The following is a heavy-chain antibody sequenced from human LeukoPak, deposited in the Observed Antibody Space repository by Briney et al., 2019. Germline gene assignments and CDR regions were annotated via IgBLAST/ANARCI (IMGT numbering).Heavy chain of an antibody. CDR1: GFTFSSYA. D-gene: IGHD3-22*01. Sequence: GGSLRLSCAASGFTFSSYAMSWVRQAPGKGLEWVSAISGSGGSTYYADSVKGRFTISRDNSKNTLYLQMNSLRAEDTAVYYCAKRPGLGGKWLLPYYFDYWGQGTLVTVSS. J-gene: IGHJ4*02. CDR2: ISGSGGST. V-gene: IGHV3-23*01. CDR3: AKRPGLGGKWLLPYYFDY.